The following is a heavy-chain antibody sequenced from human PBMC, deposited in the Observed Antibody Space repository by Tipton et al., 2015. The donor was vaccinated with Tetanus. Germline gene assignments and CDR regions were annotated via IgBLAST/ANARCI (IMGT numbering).Heavy chain of an antibody. V-gene: IGHV3-53*01. D-gene: IGHD6-19*01. Sequence: SLRLSCAASGFTVTSTYMAWVRQTPGKGLEWVSSIYSGSTTYYRDSVRGRFTISRDSPKNSFHLQLNNLRDEDTAIYFCARAPFDFSDYFDLWGQGTPVTVSS. CDR3: ARAPFDFSDYFDL. J-gene: IGHJ4*02. CDR1: GFTVTSTY. CDR2: IYSGSTT.